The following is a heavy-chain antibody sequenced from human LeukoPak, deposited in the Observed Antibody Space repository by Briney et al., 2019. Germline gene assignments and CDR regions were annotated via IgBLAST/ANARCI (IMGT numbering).Heavy chain of an antibody. CDR3: ARRPTAIDWFDP. V-gene: IGHV4-38-2*02. Sequence: ASETLSLTCTVSGYSISSGYYWGWIRQPPGKGLEWIGSIYHSGSTYYNPSLKSRVTISVDTSKNQFSLKLSSVTAADTAVYYCARRPTAIDWFDPWGQGTLVTVSS. CDR2: IYHSGST. J-gene: IGHJ5*02. D-gene: IGHD2-21*02. CDR1: GYSISSGYY.